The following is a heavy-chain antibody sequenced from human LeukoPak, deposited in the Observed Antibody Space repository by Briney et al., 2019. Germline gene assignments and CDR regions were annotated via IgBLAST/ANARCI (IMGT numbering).Heavy chain of an antibody. V-gene: IGHV4-34*01. J-gene: IGHJ4*02. CDR1: GVSFSGYY. Sequence: SETLSLTCAVYGVSFSGYYWSWIRQPPGKGLEWIGEINHSGSSNYNPSLKSRVTISVDTSKNQFSLKLSSVTAADTAVYYCARGPPYIVVVTPIGFFHYWGQGTLVTVSS. D-gene: IGHD2-21*02. CDR2: INHSGSS. CDR3: ARGPPYIVVVTPIGFFHY.